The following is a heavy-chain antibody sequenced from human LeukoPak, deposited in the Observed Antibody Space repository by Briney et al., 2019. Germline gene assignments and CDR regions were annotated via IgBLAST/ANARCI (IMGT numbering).Heavy chain of an antibody. V-gene: IGHV1-18*01. D-gene: IGHD4-11*01. Sequence: ASVKVSCKASGYTFTSYGISWVRQAPGQGLEWMGWISAYNGNTNYAQKLQGRVTMTTDTSTSTAYMELRSLRSNDTAVYYCARESTVTTPYYYYYYMDVWGKGTTVTVSS. J-gene: IGHJ6*03. CDR1: GYTFTSYG. CDR2: ISAYNGNT. CDR3: ARESTVTTPYYYYYYMDV.